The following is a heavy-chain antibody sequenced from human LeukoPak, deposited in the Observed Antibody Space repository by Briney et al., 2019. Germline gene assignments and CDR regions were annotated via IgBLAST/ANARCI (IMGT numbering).Heavy chain of an antibody. CDR1: GGSISSYY. Sequence: SETLSLTCTVSGGSISSYYWSWIRQPPGKGLERIGYIYYSGSTNYNPSLKSRVTISVDTSKNQFSLKLSSVTAADTPVYYCARLQLWSPGDYWGQGTLVTVSS. V-gene: IGHV4-59*08. CDR2: IYYSGST. D-gene: IGHD5-18*01. CDR3: ARLQLWSPGDY. J-gene: IGHJ4*02.